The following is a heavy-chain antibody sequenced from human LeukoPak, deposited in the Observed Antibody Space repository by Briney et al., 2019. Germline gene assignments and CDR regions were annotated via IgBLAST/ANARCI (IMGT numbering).Heavy chain of an antibody. J-gene: IGHJ4*02. D-gene: IGHD1-26*01. Sequence: GGSLRLSCTASGFTFSNYWMSWVRQAPGKGLEWVANIKQDGSEKYYVDSVKGRFTISRDNAKNAVYLQMNSLRAEDTAVYYCAKKLVSDWGQGILVTVSS. V-gene: IGHV3-7*03. CDR2: IKQDGSEK. CDR1: GFTFSNYW. CDR3: AKKLVSD.